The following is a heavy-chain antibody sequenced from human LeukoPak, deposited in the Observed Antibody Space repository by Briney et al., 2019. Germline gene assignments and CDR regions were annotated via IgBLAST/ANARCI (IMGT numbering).Heavy chain of an antibody. J-gene: IGHJ4*02. CDR1: GGSISSYY. Sequence: SETLSLTCTVSGGSISSYYWSWIRQPAGKGLEWIGRIYTSGSTNYNPSLKSRVTMSVDTSKNQFSLKLSSVTAADTAVYYCARMPYYGSGSYYNKWGQGTLVSVSS. D-gene: IGHD3-10*01. V-gene: IGHV4-4*07. CDR3: ARMPYYGSGSYYNK. CDR2: IYTSGST.